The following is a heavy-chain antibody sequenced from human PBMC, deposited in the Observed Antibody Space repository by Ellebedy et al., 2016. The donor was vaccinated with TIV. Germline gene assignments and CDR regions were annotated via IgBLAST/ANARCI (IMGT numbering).Heavy chain of an antibody. CDR3: ARQLFVAAAGTEIYYYGMDV. CDR2: IIPIFGTA. V-gene: IGHV1-69*13. CDR1: GGTFSSYA. Sequence: AASVKVSCKASGGTFSSYAISWVRQAPGQGLEWMGGIIPIFGTANYAQKFKGRVTITADESTSTAYMELSSLRSEDTTVYYCARQLFVAAAGTEIYYYGMDVWGQGTTVTVSS. J-gene: IGHJ6*02. D-gene: IGHD6-13*01.